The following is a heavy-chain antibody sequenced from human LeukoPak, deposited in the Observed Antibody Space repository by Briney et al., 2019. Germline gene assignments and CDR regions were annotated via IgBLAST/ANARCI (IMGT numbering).Heavy chain of an antibody. V-gene: IGHV3-23*01. CDR3: AKQAYSSSWYNWFDP. CDR2: ISGSGGSI. Sequence: PGGSLRLSCAASGFTFSSYAMTWVRQAPGKGLKWASTISGSGGSIYYADSVKGRFTISRDNSRNTLSLQMNSLRVEDTAVYYCAKQAYSSSWYNWFDPWGQGALVTVSS. D-gene: IGHD6-13*01. J-gene: IGHJ5*02. CDR1: GFTFSSYA.